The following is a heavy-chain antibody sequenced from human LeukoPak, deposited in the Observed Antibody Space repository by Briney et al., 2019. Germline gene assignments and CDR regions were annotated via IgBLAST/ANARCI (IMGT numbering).Heavy chain of an antibody. CDR3: ASRVVVAAIVY. Sequence: SETLSLTCVVYGGSFSGYYWSWIRQPPGKGLEWIGEINHSGSTNYNPSLKSRVTISVDTSKNQFSLKLSSVTAADTAVYYCASRVVVAAIVYWGQGTLVTVSS. D-gene: IGHD2-15*01. CDR1: GGSFSGYY. J-gene: IGHJ4*02. V-gene: IGHV4-34*01. CDR2: INHSGST.